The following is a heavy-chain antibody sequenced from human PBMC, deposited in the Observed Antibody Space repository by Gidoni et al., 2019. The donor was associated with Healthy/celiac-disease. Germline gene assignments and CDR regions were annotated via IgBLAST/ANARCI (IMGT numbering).Heavy chain of an antibody. CDR2: IYYSGST. D-gene: IGHD1-26*01. CDR3: ARHPKPDSGSEGFDY. CDR1: GCSISSSSYY. V-gene: IGHV4-39*01. J-gene: IGHJ4*02. Sequence: QLQLQESGPGLVKPSETLSLTCTVSGCSISSSSYYWGWIRQPPGKGLEWIGSIYYSGSTYYNPSLKRRVTISVDTSKNQFALKLSSVTAADTAVYYCARHPKPDSGSEGFDYWGQGTLVTVSS.